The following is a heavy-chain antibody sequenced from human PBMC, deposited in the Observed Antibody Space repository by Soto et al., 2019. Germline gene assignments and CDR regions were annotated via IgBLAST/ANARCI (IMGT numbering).Heavy chain of an antibody. CDR2: INPSGGST. CDR1: GYTFTSSY. Sequence: QVQLVQSGAEVKKPGASVKVSCKASGYTFTSSYMHWVRQAPGQGLEWMGMINPSGGSTTYAQKFQGRVTMTRDTSTSTLYMELSSLRSEDTAIYYCATKGGGRQPFDYWGQGTLVTVSS. D-gene: IGHD1-26*01. J-gene: IGHJ4*02. CDR3: ATKGGGRQPFDY. V-gene: IGHV1-46*03.